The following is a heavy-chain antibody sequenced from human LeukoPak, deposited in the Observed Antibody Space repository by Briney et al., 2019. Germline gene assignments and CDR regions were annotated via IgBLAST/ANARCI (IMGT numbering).Heavy chain of an antibody. D-gene: IGHD6-13*01. CDR1: GYTFTGYY. J-gene: IGHJ4*02. V-gene: IGHV1-2*02. Sequence: ASVTVSCKASGYTFTGYYMHWVRQAPGQGLEWMGWINPNSGGTNYSQKFQGRVTMTRDTSISTAYMELSRLRSDDTAVYYCARSGSWSFAPVYYFDYWGQGTLVTVSS. CDR2: INPNSGGT. CDR3: ARSGSWSFAPVYYFDY.